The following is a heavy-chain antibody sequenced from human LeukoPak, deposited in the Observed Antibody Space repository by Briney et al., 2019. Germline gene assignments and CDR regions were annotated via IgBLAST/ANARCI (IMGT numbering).Heavy chain of an antibody. D-gene: IGHD5-18*01. V-gene: IGHV4-34*01. J-gene: IGHJ4*02. CDR2: IDHSGST. CDR1: GGSFSGFY. Sequence: SETLSLTCDVYGGSFSGFYWNWIRQPPGKGLEWIGEIDHSGSTNYNPSLKSRVTISVDRANNQFSPKLSSVTAADTAFYYCAGGYSYGYVDYWGQGTLVTVSS. CDR3: AGGYSYGYVDY.